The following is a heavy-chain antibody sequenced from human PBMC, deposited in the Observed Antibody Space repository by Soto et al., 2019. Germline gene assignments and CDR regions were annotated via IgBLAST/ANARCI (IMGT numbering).Heavy chain of an antibody. D-gene: IGHD3-22*01. V-gene: IGHV1-69*13. CDR1: GGTFSSYA. CDR2: IIPIFGTA. J-gene: IGHJ6*02. Sequence: SVKVSCKASGGTFSSYAISWVRQAPGQGLEWMGGIIPIFGTANYAQKFQGRVTITADESTSTAYMELSSLRSEDTAVYYCARDLYYYDSSGYYAGMDVWGQGTTVTVSS. CDR3: ARDLYYYDSSGYYAGMDV.